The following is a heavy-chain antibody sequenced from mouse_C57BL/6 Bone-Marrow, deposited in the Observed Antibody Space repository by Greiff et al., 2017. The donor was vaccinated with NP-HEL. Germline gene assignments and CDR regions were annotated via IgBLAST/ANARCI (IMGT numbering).Heavy chain of an antibody. Sequence: EVKLVESGGGLVKPGGSLKLSCAASGFTFSSYAMSWVRQTPEKRLEWVATISDGGSYTYYPDNVKGRFTISRDNAKNNLYLQMSHLKSEDTAMYYCARDFLKGYWGQGTTLTVSS. CDR2: ISDGGSYT. CDR3: ARDFLKGY. CDR1: GFTFSSYA. J-gene: IGHJ2*01. V-gene: IGHV5-4*01.